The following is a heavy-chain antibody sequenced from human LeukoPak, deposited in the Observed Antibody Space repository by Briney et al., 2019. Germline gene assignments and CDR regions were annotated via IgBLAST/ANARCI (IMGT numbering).Heavy chain of an antibody. J-gene: IGHJ3*02. Sequence: SETLSLTFTVSGGSISSSSYYWGWIRQPPGKGLEWIGSIYYSGSTYYNPSLKSRVTISVDTSKNQFSLKLSSVTAADTAVYYCARKGVRGVGAFDIWGQGTMVTVSS. CDR2: IYYSGST. V-gene: IGHV4-39*07. CDR3: ARKGVRGVGAFDI. D-gene: IGHD3-10*01. CDR1: GGSISSSSYY.